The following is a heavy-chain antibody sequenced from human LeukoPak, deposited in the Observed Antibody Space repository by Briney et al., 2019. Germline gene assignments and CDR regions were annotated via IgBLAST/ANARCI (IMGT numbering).Heavy chain of an antibody. D-gene: IGHD3-10*01. V-gene: IGHV3-7*01. J-gene: IGHJ5*02. CDR2: IKQDGSEK. Sequence: GGSLRLSCAASGFTFSSYWMSWVRQAPGKGLEWVANIKQDGSEKYYVGSVKGRFTISRDNAKNSLYLQMNSPRAEDTAVYYCAREDVWFGEWNWFDPWGQGTLVTVSS. CDR1: GFTFSSYW. CDR3: AREDVWFGEWNWFDP.